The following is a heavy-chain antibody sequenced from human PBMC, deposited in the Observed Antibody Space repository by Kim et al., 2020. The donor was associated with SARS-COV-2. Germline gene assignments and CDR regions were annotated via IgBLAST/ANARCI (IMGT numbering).Heavy chain of an antibody. D-gene: IGHD4-17*01. CDR2: IYYSGST. CDR1: GGSISSGGYY. J-gene: IGHJ5*02. V-gene: IGHV4-31*03. Sequence: SETLSLTCTVSGGSISSGGYYWSWIRQHPGKGLEWIGYIYYSGSTYYNPSLKSRVTISVDTSKNQFSLKLSSVTAADTAVYYCARRAYTHDYGDNNWFDPWGQGTLVTVSS. CDR3: ARRAYTHDYGDNNWFDP.